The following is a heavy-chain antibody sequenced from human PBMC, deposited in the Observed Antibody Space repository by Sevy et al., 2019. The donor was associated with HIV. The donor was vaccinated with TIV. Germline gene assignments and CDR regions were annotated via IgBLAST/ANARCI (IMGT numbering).Heavy chain of an antibody. D-gene: IGHD2-2*01. CDR1: GGTIVSSGHY. Sequence: SENLSLTCSVSGGTIVSSGHYWGWIRQTPGKGLEWIGSIYYNGHTYYSPSLKSRLTISIDTSKNQFSLNLSSVTAADTAIYFCAREAGCYDYDYGMDVWGQGTTVTVSS. J-gene: IGHJ6*02. CDR2: IYYNGHT. V-gene: IGHV4-39*02. CDR3: AREAGCYDYDYGMDV.